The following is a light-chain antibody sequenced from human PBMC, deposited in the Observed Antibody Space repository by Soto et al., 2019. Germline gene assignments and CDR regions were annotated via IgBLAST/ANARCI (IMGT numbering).Light chain of an antibody. J-gene: IGKJ5*01. CDR1: QNISRD. CDR2: GAS. V-gene: IGKV3-15*01. Sequence: IVLTQSPATLSVSPGERVTLSCSASQNISRDLAWYQQNPGHAPSLLIYGASTRAAGIPGRFSGGGSETDFPLTISGLQSEDFQVYCCQQYTDGPPITFGQGTRLEVK. CDR3: QQYTDGPPIT.